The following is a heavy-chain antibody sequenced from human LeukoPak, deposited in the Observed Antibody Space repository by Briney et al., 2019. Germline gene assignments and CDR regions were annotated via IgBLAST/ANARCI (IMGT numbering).Heavy chain of an antibody. CDR2: INWTGGST. Sequence: PGGSLRLSCAASGFTFDDSGMSWVRQAPGKGLEWVSGINWTGGSTGYADSVKGRFTISRDNSKNTLYLQMNSLRAEDTAVYYCARAGVTMVRGVTALLEPYYYYYYMDVWGKGTTVTVSS. CDR3: ARAGVTMVRGVTALLEPYYYYYYMDV. CDR1: GFTFDDSG. D-gene: IGHD3-10*01. J-gene: IGHJ6*03. V-gene: IGHV3-20*04.